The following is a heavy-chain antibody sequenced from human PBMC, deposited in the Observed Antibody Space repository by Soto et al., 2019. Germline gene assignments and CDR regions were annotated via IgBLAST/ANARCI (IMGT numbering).Heavy chain of an antibody. J-gene: IGHJ3*02. V-gene: IGHV1-46*01. Sequence: QVQLVQSGAEVKKPGASVKVSCKASGYTFTSYYMHWVRQAPGQGLEWMGIINPSGGSTSYAQKFQGRVSMTRDTSTSTVYMELSSLRSEDTAVYYCARVSVDTLPEEDAFDIWGQGTMVTVSS. CDR1: GYTFTSYY. D-gene: IGHD5-18*01. CDR3: ARVSVDTLPEEDAFDI. CDR2: INPSGGST.